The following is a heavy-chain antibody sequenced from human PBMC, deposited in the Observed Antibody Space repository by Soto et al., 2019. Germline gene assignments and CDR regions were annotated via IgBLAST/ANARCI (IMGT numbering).Heavy chain of an antibody. J-gene: IGHJ5*02. CDR3: AKDLERWKDPMES. D-gene: IGHD1-1*01. V-gene: IGHV3-23*01. Sequence: WGSLTLSCAASGFTFSSYAMSWVRQDPGKGLEWVSAISVSVGSTYYADSVKGRFTISRDNSKNTLYLQMNSLRAEDTAVYYCAKDLERWKDPMESWGQGTLVTVSS. CDR2: ISVSVGST. CDR1: GFTFSSYA.